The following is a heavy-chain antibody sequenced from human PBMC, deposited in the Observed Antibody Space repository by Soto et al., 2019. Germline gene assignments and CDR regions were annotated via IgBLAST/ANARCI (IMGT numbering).Heavy chain of an antibody. V-gene: IGHV4-31*03. J-gene: IGHJ4*02. Sequence: SETLSLTCTVSGGSISSGGYYWSWIRQHPGKGLEWIGYIYYSGSTYYNPSLKSRVTISVDTSKNQFSLKLSSVTAADTAVYYCARDPVSGYDILTGFDYWGQGTLVTVSS. CDR1: GGSISSGGYY. CDR2: IYYSGST. CDR3: ARDPVSGYDILTGFDY. D-gene: IGHD3-9*01.